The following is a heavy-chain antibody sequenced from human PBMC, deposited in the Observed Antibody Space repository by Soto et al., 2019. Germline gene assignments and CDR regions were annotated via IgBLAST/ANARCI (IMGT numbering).Heavy chain of an antibody. D-gene: IGHD2-21*01. Sequence: QAQLQESGPGLVKPSQTLSLSCTVSGDSISRGCYYWNWIRRHPRKGLEWIGYIYHSGSTNYNPSLKSRVTISVDTSKTQLSLELTNVTAADTAVYYCVGDGAGAYGLGWFGTWGQGILVTVS. J-gene: IGHJ5*02. CDR3: VGDGAGAYGLGWFGT. CDR1: GDSISRGCYY. V-gene: IGHV4-31*03. CDR2: IYHSGST.